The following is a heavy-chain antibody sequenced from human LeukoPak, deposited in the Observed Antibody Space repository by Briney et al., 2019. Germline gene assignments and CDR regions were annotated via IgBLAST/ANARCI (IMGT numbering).Heavy chain of an antibody. J-gene: IGHJ6*02. Sequence: SQTLSLTCTVSGGSISSGGYDWSWIRQHPGKGLEWIGYIDYSGSTYYNPSLKSRVTISVDTSKNQFSLKLSSVTAADTAVYYCAREYNDFSYYYYYGMDVWGQGTTVTVSS. CDR3: AREYNDFSYYYYYGMDV. D-gene: IGHD3-3*01. CDR1: GGSISSGGYD. V-gene: IGHV4-31*03. CDR2: IDYSGST.